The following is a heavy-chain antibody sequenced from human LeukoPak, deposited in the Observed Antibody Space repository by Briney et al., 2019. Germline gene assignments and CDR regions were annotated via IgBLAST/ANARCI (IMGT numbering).Heavy chain of an antibody. CDR3: AKGGYRYDFFNLDY. CDR1: GGSIRSYY. D-gene: IGHD5-18*01. Sequence: SETLSLTCTVSGGSIRSYYWSWIRQPPGEGLEWIGYIYYSGSANYNPSLKSRVTISLDTSKNQFSLKLCSVTAADTAVYYCAKGGYRYDFFNLDYWGQGTLVTVSS. V-gene: IGHV4-59*08. CDR2: IYYSGSA. J-gene: IGHJ4*02.